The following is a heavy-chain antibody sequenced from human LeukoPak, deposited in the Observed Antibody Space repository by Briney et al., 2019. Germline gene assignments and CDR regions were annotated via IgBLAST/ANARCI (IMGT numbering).Heavy chain of an antibody. J-gene: IGHJ6*03. CDR1: GGSISSYY. V-gene: IGHV4-59*01. CDR3: AIGFSLGVVVPAAMGYYYMDV. CDR2: IYYSGST. Sequence: SETLSLTCTVSGGSISSYYWSWIRQPPGKGLEWIGYIYYSGSTNYNPSLKSRVTISVDTSKNQFSLKLSSVTAADTAVYYCAIGFSLGVVVPAAMGYYYMDVWGKGTTVTVSS. D-gene: IGHD2-2*01.